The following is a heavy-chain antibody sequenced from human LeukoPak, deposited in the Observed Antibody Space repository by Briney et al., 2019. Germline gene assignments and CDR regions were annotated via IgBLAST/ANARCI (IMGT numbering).Heavy chain of an antibody. Sequence: GGSLRLSCAASGFTFSNYWMTWVRQAPGKGLEWVAVISYDGSNKYYADSVKGRFTISRDNSKNTLYLQMNSLRAEDTAVYYCVRQRLILEWLLSMFHFYYWGQGTLVTVSS. CDR3: VRQRLILEWLLSMFHFYY. J-gene: IGHJ4*02. CDR2: ISYDGSNK. V-gene: IGHV3-30-3*01. CDR1: GFTFSNYW. D-gene: IGHD3-3*01.